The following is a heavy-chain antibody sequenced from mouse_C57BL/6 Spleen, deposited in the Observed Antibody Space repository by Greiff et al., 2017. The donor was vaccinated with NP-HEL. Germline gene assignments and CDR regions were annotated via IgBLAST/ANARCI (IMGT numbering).Heavy chain of an antibody. V-gene: IGHV5-15*04. CDR1: GFTFSDYG. J-gene: IGHJ4*01. CDR3: ARQYYYGSSWDYAMDY. D-gene: IGHD1-1*01. Sequence: EVMLVESGGGLVQPGGSLKLSCAASGFTFSDYGMAWVRQAPRKGPEWVAFISNLAYSIYYADTVTGRFTISRENAKNTLYLEMSSLRSEDTAMYYCARQYYYGSSWDYAMDYWGQGTSVTVSS. CDR2: ISNLAYSI.